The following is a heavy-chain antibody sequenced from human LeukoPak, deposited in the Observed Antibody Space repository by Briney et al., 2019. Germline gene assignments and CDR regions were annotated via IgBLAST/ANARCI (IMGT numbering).Heavy chain of an antibody. D-gene: IGHD6-13*01. CDR3: ARDTPPIAAANNFDY. CDR2: IYTSGST. CDR1: GGSISSYY. V-gene: IGHV4-4*07. J-gene: IGHJ4*02. Sequence: PSETLSLTCTVSGGSISSYYWSWIRQPAGKGLEWIGRIYTSGSTNYNPSLKSRVTMSVDTSKNQFSLKLSSVTAADTAVYYCARDTPPIAAANNFDYWGQGTLVTVSS.